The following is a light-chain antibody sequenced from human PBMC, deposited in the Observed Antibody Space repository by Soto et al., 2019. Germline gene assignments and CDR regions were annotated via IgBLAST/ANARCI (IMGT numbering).Light chain of an antibody. J-gene: IGKJ1*01. V-gene: IGKV1-5*03. Sequence: DIQMTQSPATLSASVGDTVTITCRASQSITNWLAWYQLKPGKAPKLLIHEASNLHSGVSSRFTGSGSGTDFTLTITSLHPEDFATYYCQQYKSYLTFGQGTRVDLK. CDR2: EAS. CDR1: QSITNW. CDR3: QQYKSYLT.